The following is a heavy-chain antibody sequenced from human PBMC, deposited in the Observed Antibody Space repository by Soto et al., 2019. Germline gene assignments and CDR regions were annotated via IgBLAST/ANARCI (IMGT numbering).Heavy chain of an antibody. CDR3: ARDLATMPGRYWSSPTDYGMDV. V-gene: IGHV4-30-4*01. CDR1: GGSISSGESY. J-gene: IGHJ6*02. D-gene: IGHD2-2*01. Sequence: SEALSLTCTVSGGSISSGESYWSWIRQPPGKGLEWIGYIYYSGSTYYNPSLKSRISISVDTSKNQFSLKLRSVTAADTAVYYCARDLATMPGRYWSSPTDYGMDVRGQGTTVTVSS. CDR2: IYYSGST.